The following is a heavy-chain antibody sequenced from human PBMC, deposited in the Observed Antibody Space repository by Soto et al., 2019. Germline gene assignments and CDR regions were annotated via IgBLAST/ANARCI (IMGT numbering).Heavy chain of an antibody. CDR1: GFTFNTYA. Sequence: EVQLLESGGGLVQPGGSLRLSCAASGFTFNTYAMAWVRQAPGRGLEWVSAMSGSRGSTSYAASVKGRFTISRDNSKNTLYLQMNSLRAEATAVYFCANVKHVVVVTGIPSYFDYWGQGTRVRVSS. J-gene: IGHJ4*02. D-gene: IGHD2-21*02. CDR2: MSGSRGST. V-gene: IGHV3-23*01. CDR3: ANVKHVVVVTGIPSYFDY.